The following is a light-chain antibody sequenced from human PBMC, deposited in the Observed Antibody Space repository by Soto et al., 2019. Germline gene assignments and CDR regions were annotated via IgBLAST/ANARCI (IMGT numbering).Light chain of an antibody. CDR2: DAS. CDR1: QTISRW. V-gene: IGKV1-5*01. J-gene: IGKJ1*01. Sequence: DIQMTQSPSILSASVGDRVTITCRASQTISRWLAWYQQKPGKAPKLLIYDASTLEVGVASRFSGSGSGAEFTLTISSLQPDDFATYYCHHYTRTFGQGTKVDNK. CDR3: HHYTRT.